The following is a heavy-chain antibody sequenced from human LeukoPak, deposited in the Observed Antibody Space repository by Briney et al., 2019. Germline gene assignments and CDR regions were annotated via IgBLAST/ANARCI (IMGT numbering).Heavy chain of an antibody. Sequence: PSESLSLTCTVPGGSISSYSWSWNRHPQGKVLQSIGYIYYSGSTNYNPSLKGRVTISVDTFKNQFSLQLSSVTAADTAVYYCARLGDWEKSHFDYWGQGTLVTVSS. J-gene: IGHJ4*02. D-gene: IGHD3/OR15-3a*01. CDR2: IYYSGST. V-gene: IGHV4-59*08. CDR3: ARLGDWEKSHFDY. CDR1: GGSISSYS.